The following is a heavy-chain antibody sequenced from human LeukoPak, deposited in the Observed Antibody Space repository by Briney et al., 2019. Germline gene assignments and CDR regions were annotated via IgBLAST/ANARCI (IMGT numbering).Heavy chain of an antibody. V-gene: IGHV4-59*12. D-gene: IGHD5-18*01. Sequence: PSETLSLTCTVSGGAISSYYWNGISQSPGKGLEWIGYIHYSGSTDYNPSLKSRVTMSVDTSRNQFSLKLYSVTAADTAMYYCAREDRAISDNAFDIWGQGTLVTISS. CDR3: AREDRAISDNAFDI. J-gene: IGHJ3*02. CDR2: IHYSGST. CDR1: GGAISSYY.